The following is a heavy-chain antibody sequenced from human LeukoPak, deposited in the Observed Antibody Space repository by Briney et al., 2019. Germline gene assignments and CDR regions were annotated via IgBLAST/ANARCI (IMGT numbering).Heavy chain of an antibody. V-gene: IGHV3-30-3*01. CDR1: GFTFSSYA. J-gene: IGHJ4*02. D-gene: IGHD3-22*01. CDR2: ISYDGSNK. Sequence: GGSLRLSCAASGFTFSSYAMHWVRQAPGKGLEWVAVISYDGSNKYYADSVKGRFTISRDNSKSTLYLQMNSLRAEDTAVYYCARGGYYDSSGLPAGYWGQGTLVTVSS. CDR3: ARGGYYDSSGLPAGY.